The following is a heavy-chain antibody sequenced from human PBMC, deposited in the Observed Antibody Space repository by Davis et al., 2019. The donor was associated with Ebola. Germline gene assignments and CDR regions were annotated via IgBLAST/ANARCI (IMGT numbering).Heavy chain of an antibody. J-gene: IGHJ4*02. CDR3: ARDSSGDNN. V-gene: IGHV1-18*04. Sequence: AASVKVSCKASGYTFTGYYMHWVRQAPGQGLEWMGWISAYNGNTNYAQKLQGRVTMTTDTSTSTAYMELRSLRSDDTAVYYCARDSSGDNNWGQGTLVTVSS. CDR1: GYTFTGYY. CDR2: ISAYNGNT. D-gene: IGHD6-19*01.